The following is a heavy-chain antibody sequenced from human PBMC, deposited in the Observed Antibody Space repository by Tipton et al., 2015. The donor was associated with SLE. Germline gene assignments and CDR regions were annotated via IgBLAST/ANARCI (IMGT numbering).Heavy chain of an antibody. J-gene: IGHJ6*03. V-gene: IGHV4-34*01. Sequence: TLSLTCAVYGGSFSGYSWSWIRQPPGKGLEWIGEINHSGSTNYNPPLKSRVTISVDTSKNQLSLKLNSVTAADTAVYYCARADGSYFYYFMDVWGKGTTVTVSS. CDR3: ARADGSYFYYFMDV. CDR2: INHSGST. CDR1: GGSFSGYS. D-gene: IGHD3-10*01.